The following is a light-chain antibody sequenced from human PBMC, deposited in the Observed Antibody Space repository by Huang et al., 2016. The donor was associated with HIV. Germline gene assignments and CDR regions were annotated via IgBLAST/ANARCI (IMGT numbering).Light chain of an antibody. CDR3: QQYNNWPRT. J-gene: IGKJ1*01. CDR2: GAS. V-gene: IGKV3-15*01. Sequence: EIVMTQSPATLSVSPGERATLSCRASQSVSSNLAWYQQKPGQAPRLLIYGASTGATVIPARFSGSGSGTEFTLTISSLQSEDFAVYYCQQYNNWPRTFGQGTKVEIK. CDR1: QSVSSN.